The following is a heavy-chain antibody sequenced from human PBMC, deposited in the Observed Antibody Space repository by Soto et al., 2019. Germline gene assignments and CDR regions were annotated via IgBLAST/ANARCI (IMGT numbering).Heavy chain of an antibody. CDR1: GASISTPGYT. Sequence: QVRLQESGSGLVKPSQTLSLTCAVSGASISTPGYTWSWIRQPPGKGLEWIGYIYPSGASTYNQSLKSRVTISLDASRNRFSLSVGSVTAADTAVYYCARATFGAVLHLEVWGQGTTVTVSS. CDR2: IYPSGAS. D-gene: IGHD3-3*01. J-gene: IGHJ6*02. CDR3: ARATFGAVLHLEV. V-gene: IGHV4-30-2*01.